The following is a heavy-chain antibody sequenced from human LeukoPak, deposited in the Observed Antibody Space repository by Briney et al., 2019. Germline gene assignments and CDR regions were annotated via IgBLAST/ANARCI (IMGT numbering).Heavy chain of an antibody. CDR1: DGSVSSGSYY. J-gene: IGHJ4*02. D-gene: IGHD6-19*01. CDR2: IYYSGST. Sequence: SETLSLTCTVSDGSVSSGSYYWNWIRQPPGKGLEWIGYIYYSGSTYYNPSLKSRVTISVDTSKNQFSLKLSSVTAADTAVYYCARQDYSSSEGLHYFDYWGQGTLVTVSS. CDR3: ARQDYSSSEGLHYFDY. V-gene: IGHV4-61*01.